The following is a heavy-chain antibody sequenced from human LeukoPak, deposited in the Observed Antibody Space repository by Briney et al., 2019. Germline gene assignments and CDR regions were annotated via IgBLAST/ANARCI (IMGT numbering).Heavy chain of an antibody. V-gene: IGHV3-21*01. J-gene: IGHJ3*02. CDR3: ARGLLYEAFDI. Sequence: GGSLRLSCAASGFTFSSYSMNWVRRAPGKGLEWVSSISSSSSYIYYADSVKGRFTISRDNAKNSLYLQMNSLRAEDPAVYYCARGLLYEAFDIWGQGTMVTVSS. CDR1: GFTFSSYS. D-gene: IGHD3-10*01. CDR2: ISSSSSYI.